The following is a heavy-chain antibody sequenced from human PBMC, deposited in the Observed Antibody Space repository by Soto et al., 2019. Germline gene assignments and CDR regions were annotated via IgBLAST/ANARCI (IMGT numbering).Heavy chain of an antibody. CDR3: ATDSGRGSEDYYFDY. CDR1: GFTFSSYG. V-gene: IGHV3-30*03. CDR2: ISYDGGNK. D-gene: IGHD3-10*01. Sequence: GGSLRLSCAASGFTFSSYGMHWVRQAPGKGLEWVAVISYDGGNKYSADSVKGRFTISRDNFKNTLYLQMNSLRAEDTAVYYCATDSGRGSEDYYFDYLGQGT. J-gene: IGHJ4*02.